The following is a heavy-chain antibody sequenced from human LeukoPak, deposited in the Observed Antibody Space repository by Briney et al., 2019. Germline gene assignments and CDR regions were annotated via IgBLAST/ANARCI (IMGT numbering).Heavy chain of an antibody. CDR2: ISGPGDTT. CDR3: ARDVTPFI. J-gene: IGHJ4*02. V-gene: IGHV3-23*01. Sequence: GGSLRLSCAASGFTFTSYAMTWVRQAPGKGLEWVSAISGPGDTTYHADSVKGRFTISRDNSKNTLYLQMNSLRAEDTAVYYCARDVTPFIWGQGTLVTVSS. D-gene: IGHD2-15*01. CDR1: GFTFTSYA.